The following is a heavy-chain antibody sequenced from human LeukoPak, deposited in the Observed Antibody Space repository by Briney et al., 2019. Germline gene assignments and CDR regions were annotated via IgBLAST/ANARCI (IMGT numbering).Heavy chain of an antibody. V-gene: IGHV3-30*02. Sequence: PGGSLRLSCVASGFTLSTYGRHWVRQAPGKGLEWVAFIRYDGSDKFYGDSVKGRFTTSRDNSKNTLYLQLSRLRVEDTAVCYCAKDLDCSGGTCHKAFDCWGQGTLVTVSS. CDR1: GFTLSTYG. CDR2: IRYDGSDK. CDR3: AKDLDCSGGTCHKAFDC. D-gene: IGHD2-15*01. J-gene: IGHJ4*02.